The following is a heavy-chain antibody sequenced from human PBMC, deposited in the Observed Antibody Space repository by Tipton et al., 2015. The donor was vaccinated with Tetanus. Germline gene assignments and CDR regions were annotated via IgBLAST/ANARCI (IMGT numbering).Heavy chain of an antibody. J-gene: IGHJ5*02. V-gene: IGHV1-18*01. D-gene: IGHD2-8*01. CDR1: GYTFTSYG. Sequence: QLVQSGAEVKKPGASVKVSCKASGYTFTSYGISWVRQAPGQGLEWMGWISAYNGNTNYAQKLQGRVTMTTDTSTSTAYMGLRSLRSDDTAVYYCARATQMVYAIPGDWFDPWGQGTLVTVSS. CDR2: ISAYNGNT. CDR3: ARATQMVYAIPGDWFDP.